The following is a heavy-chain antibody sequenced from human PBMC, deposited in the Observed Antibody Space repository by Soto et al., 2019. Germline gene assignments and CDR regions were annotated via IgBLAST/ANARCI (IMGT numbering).Heavy chain of an antibody. V-gene: IGHV3-9*01. J-gene: IGHJ3*02. CDR3: AKDISGTISDAFDI. CDR2: ISWNSGSI. CDR1: GFTFDDYA. D-gene: IGHD1-1*01. Sequence: EVQLVESGGGLVQPGRSLRLSCAASGFTFDDYAMHWVRQAPGKGLEWVSGISWNSGSIGYADSVKGRFTISRDNAKNSVYMQMSSLRAEDTALYYCAKDISGTISDAFDIWGQGTMVTVSS.